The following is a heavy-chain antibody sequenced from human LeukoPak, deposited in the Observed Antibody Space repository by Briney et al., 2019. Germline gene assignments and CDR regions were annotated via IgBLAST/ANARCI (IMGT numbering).Heavy chain of an antibody. CDR3: ASGPDVYYYDSSGYPPFDY. Sequence: GASVKVSCKASGYTFTSYAMHWVRQAPGQRLEWMGWINAGNGNTKYSQKFQGRVTITRDTSASTAYMELSSLRSEDTAVYYCASGPDVYYYDSSGYPPFDYWGQGTLVTVSS. CDR1: GYTFTSYA. V-gene: IGHV1-3*01. D-gene: IGHD3-22*01. CDR2: INAGNGNT. J-gene: IGHJ4*02.